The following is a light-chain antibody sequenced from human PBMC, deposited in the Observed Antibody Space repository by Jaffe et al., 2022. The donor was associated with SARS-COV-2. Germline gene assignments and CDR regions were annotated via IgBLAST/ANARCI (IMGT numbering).Light chain of an antibody. Sequence: DIQMTQSPSSLSASVGDRVTISCRTSQNIIRYLNWYQQKPGKVPKLLISAASSLQSGVPSRFSGSGSGTEFTLTISSLQPEDFAIYYCQQSYTMPFAFGGGTKVDIK. CDR1: QNIIRY. CDR2: AAS. V-gene: IGKV1-39*01. CDR3: QQSYTMPFA. J-gene: IGKJ4*01.